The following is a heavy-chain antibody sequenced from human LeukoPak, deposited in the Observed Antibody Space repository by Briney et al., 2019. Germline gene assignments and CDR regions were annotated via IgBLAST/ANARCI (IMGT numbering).Heavy chain of an antibody. D-gene: IGHD3-9*01. CDR3: ARGLRTYYDILTGSESRRWDYFDY. J-gene: IGHJ4*02. CDR2: ISAYNGNT. Sequence: GASVKVSCKASGYTFTSYDINWVRQAPGQGLEWMGWISAYNGNTNYAQKLQGRVTMTTDTPTSTAYMELRSLRSDDTAVYYCARGLRTYYDILTGSESRRWDYFDYWGQGTLVTVSS. V-gene: IGHV1-18*01. CDR1: GYTFTSYD.